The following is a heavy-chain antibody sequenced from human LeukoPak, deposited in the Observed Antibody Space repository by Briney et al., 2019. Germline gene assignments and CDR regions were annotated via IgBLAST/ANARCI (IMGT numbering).Heavy chain of an antibody. CDR1: GASVTTYY. V-gene: IGHV4-59*02. J-gene: IGHJ3*02. D-gene: IGHD1-20*01. Sequence: PSETLSLTCTVSGASVTTYYWSWIRQPPGKGLEWVAYIYSSGSTNYNPSLKSRLTISIDTSKKQFSLKMSSVTAADTALYYCARLPAARLISGAFDIWGQGTMVTVSS. CDR2: IYSSGST. CDR3: ARLPAARLISGAFDI.